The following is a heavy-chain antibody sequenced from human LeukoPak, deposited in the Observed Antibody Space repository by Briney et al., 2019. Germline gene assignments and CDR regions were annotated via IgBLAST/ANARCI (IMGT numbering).Heavy chain of an antibody. CDR3: ARDGVLVPGSDNWFDP. Sequence: SETLSLTCTVSGGSISRNYWSWIRQPPGNNLEWIGYIYDDGSTNYNPSLESRVTISVDTPKNQFSLRLTSVTAADTAVYFCARDGVLVPGSDNWFDPWGRGILVTVSS. V-gene: IGHV4-59*01. J-gene: IGHJ5*02. CDR2: IYDDGST. D-gene: IGHD6-19*01. CDR1: GGSISRNY.